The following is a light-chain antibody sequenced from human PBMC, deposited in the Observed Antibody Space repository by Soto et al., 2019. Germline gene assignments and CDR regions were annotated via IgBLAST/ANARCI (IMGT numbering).Light chain of an antibody. CDR1: SSDVGGYNY. V-gene: IGLV2-14*03. CDR3: SSYTSSSTRV. J-gene: IGLJ1*01. Sequence: QSALPQPASVSGSPGQSIPISCTGTSSDVGGYNYVSWYQHHPGKAPKLIIYDVDNRPSGVSDRFSGSKSGNTASLTISGLQAEDESDYYCSSYTSSSTRVFGTGTKLTVL. CDR2: DVD.